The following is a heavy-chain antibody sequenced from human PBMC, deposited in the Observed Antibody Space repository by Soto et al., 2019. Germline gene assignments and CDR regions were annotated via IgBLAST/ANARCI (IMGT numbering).Heavy chain of an antibody. Sequence: QVQLQQWGAGLLKPSETLSLTCAVYGASFSGSHWSWIRQPPGKGLEWIGEIHHTGTTKYNPSLKSRVPISVDTSKHQFSLRLRSVAATATAVYYCARVSPDSSTRYTGAFDYWGQGTLATVS. V-gene: IGHV4-34*01. CDR2: IHHTGTT. D-gene: IGHD6-13*01. CDR1: GASFSGSH. CDR3: ARVSPDSSTRYTGAFDY. J-gene: IGHJ4*02.